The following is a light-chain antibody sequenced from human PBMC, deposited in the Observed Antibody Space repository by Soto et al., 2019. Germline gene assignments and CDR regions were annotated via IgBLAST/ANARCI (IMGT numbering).Light chain of an antibody. CDR1: SSNIGAGYE. CDR3: QSYYSSLSGYV. Sequence: QSVLKQPPSVSEAPGQRVTISCTGSSSNIGAGYEAHWYQQVPGTAPKLLIYENNNRPSGVPDRFSGSKSGTSASLAITGLQAEDEAEYYCQSYYSSLSGYVFGTGTKVTVL. V-gene: IGLV1-40*01. J-gene: IGLJ1*01. CDR2: ENN.